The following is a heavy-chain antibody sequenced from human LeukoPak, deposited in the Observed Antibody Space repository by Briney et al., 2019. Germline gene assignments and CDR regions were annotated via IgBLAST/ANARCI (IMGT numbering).Heavy chain of an antibody. D-gene: IGHD3-3*01. V-gene: IGHV3-9*01. CDR1: GFTFDDYA. J-gene: IGHJ4*02. Sequence: GGSLRLSCAASGFTFDDYAMHWVRQAPGKGLEWVSGISWNSGSIGYADSVKGRFTISRDNSKNTLYLRMNSLRAEDTAVYYCAREGSTIFGVFISLRGFDYWGQGPLVTVSS. CDR3: AREGSTIFGVFISLRGFDY. CDR2: ISWNSGSI.